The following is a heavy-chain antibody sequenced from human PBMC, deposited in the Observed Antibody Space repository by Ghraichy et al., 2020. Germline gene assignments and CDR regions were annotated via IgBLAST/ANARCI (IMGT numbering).Heavy chain of an antibody. V-gene: IGHV3-7*01. Sequence: LTCAASAFTFSNYYMTWVRQAPGKGLEWVANIRHDGPVKYYVDSVKGRFTISRDNVRKSLYLEMSDLRAGDTAIYYCATTGVESSDYWGRGTLVTVSS. CDR1: AFTFSNYY. D-gene: IGHD3-10*01. J-gene: IGHJ4*02. CDR3: ATTGVESSDY. CDR2: IRHDGPVK.